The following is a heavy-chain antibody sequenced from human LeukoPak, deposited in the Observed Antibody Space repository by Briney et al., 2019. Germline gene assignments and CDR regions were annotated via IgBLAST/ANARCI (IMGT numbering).Heavy chain of an antibody. V-gene: IGHV4-59*01. CDR2: IDYSGST. Sequence: PSETLSLTCTVSGDSISSYYWSWIRQPPGKGLEWIGYIDYSGSTNYNPSLKRRVTLSLDTSKNQFSLKLSSVTAADTAVYYCARAGYSGSDFSVWGKGTTVTISS. CDR3: ARAGYSGSDFSV. D-gene: IGHD5-12*01. J-gene: IGHJ6*04. CDR1: GDSISSYY.